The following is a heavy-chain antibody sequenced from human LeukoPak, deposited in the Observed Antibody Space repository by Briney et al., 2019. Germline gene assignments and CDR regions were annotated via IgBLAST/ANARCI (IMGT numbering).Heavy chain of an antibody. CDR2: IYYSGST. CDR3: ARAKIGVVPAATNWFDP. D-gene: IGHD2-2*01. V-gene: IGHV4-59*11. Sequence: SETLSLTCTVSGGSISSHYWSWIRQPPGKGLEWIGYIYYSGSTNYNPSLKSRVTISVGTSKNQFSLKLSSVTAADTAVYYCARAKIGVVPAATNWFDPWGQGTLVTVSS. J-gene: IGHJ5*02. CDR1: GGSISSHY.